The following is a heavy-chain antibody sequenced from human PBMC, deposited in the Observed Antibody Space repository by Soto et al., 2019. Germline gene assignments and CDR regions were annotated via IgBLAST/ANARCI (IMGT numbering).Heavy chain of an antibody. CDR1: GGSFSGYY. Sequence: LSLTCAVYGGSFSGYYWSWIRQPPGKGLEWIGEINHSGSTNYNPSLKSRVTISVDTSKNQFSLKLSSVTAADTAVYYCARGVGEVYCSGVSCYTTGQYDYWGQGTLVTVSS. CDR3: ARGVGEVYCSGVSCYTTGQYDY. V-gene: IGHV4-34*01. D-gene: IGHD2-15*01. J-gene: IGHJ4*02. CDR2: INHSGST.